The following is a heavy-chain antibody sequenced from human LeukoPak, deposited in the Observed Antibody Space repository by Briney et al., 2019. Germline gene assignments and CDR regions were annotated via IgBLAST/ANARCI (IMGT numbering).Heavy chain of an antibody. CDR3: ARGEMGRYFDWLPPDY. V-gene: IGHV1-2*02. CDR1: GYTFTGYY. Sequence: ASVKVSCKASGYTFTGYYMHWVRQAPGQGLEWMGWINPNSGGTNYAQKFQARVTMTRDTSISTAYMELSRLRSDDTAVYYCARGEMGRYFDWLPPDYWGQGTLVTVSS. J-gene: IGHJ4*02. D-gene: IGHD3-9*01. CDR2: INPNSGGT.